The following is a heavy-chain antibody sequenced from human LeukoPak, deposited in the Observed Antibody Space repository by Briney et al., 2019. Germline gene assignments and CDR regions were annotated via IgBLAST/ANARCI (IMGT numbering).Heavy chain of an antibody. Sequence: GGSLRLSCAASGFIFSTYDMHWVRQAPGKGLEWVTLISYHGNYKFYADSVKGRFTISRDNSKNTLYLQMNSLRPEDTAVYYCSKAFFLPSTYSSGGWNTFDIWGQGTMVTVSS. CDR3: SKAFFLPSTYSSGGWNTFDI. D-gene: IGHD6-19*01. CDR2: ISYHGNYK. J-gene: IGHJ3*02. V-gene: IGHV3-30*18. CDR1: GFIFSTYD.